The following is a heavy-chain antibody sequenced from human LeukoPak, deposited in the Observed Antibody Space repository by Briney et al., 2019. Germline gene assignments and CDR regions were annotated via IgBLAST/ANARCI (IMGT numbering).Heavy chain of an antibody. CDR2: IYHSGST. D-gene: IGHD6-13*01. Sequence: PSETLSLTCTVSGYSISSGYYWGWIRQPPGKGLEWIGSIYHSGSTYYNPPLKSRVTISVDTSKNQFSLKLSSVTAADTAVYYCAREGGSSWSFDYWGQGTLVTVSS. V-gene: IGHV4-38-2*02. CDR1: GYSISSGYY. J-gene: IGHJ4*02. CDR3: AREGGSSWSFDY.